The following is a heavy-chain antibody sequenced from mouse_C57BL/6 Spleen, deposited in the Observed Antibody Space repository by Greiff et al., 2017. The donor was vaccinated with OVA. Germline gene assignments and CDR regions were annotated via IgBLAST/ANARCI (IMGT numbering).Heavy chain of an antibody. J-gene: IGHJ1*03. D-gene: IGHD1-1*01. CDR1: GYTFTSYD. CDR3: ARRDNYYGSSSYWYFDV. V-gene: IGHV1-85*01. CDR2: IYPRDGSP. Sequence: QVQLQQSGPELVKPGASVKLSCKASGYTFTSYDINWVKPRPGQGLEWIGWIYPRDGSPKYNAKFKGKATLTVDTSSSTAYMELPSLTSEDSAVYFCARRDNYYGSSSYWYFDVWGTGTTVTVSS.